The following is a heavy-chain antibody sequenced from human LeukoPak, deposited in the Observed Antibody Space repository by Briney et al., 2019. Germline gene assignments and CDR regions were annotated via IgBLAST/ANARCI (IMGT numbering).Heavy chain of an antibody. CDR1: GYTFTGYY. J-gene: IGHJ4*02. V-gene: IGHV1-2*06. CDR2: INPNSGGT. Sequence: ASVKVSCKASGYTFTGYYMHWVRQAPGQGLEWMGRINPNSGGTNYAQKFQGRVTMTRDTSISTAYMELSSLRSEDTAVYYCARGFRFGWEQWLVRDYWGQGTLVTVSS. CDR3: ARGFRFGWEQWLVRDY. D-gene: IGHD6-19*01.